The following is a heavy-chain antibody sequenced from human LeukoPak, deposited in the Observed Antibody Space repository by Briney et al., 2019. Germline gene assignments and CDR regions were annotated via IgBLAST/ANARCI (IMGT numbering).Heavy chain of an antibody. Sequence: GESLKISCKGSGYSFTSYWIGWVRPMPGKGLEWMGIIYPGDSDTSYSPSFQGQVTISADKSISTAYLQWSSLKASDTAMYYCARGYCSSTSCYAFVDWFDPWGQGTLVTVSS. CDR3: ARGYCSSTSCYAFVDWFDP. D-gene: IGHD2-2*01. J-gene: IGHJ5*02. CDR2: IYPGDSDT. V-gene: IGHV5-51*01. CDR1: GYSFTSYW.